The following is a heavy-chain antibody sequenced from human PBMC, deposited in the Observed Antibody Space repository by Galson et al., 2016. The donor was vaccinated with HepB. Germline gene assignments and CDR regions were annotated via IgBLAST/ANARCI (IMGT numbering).Heavy chain of an antibody. D-gene: IGHD3-22*01. V-gene: IGHV3-48*02. Sequence: SLKLACEAAGLTFRSSSMIWARKAPGIHLERNSYIRSSSYTTYTAVSVHGRFIVSRDTAKNSLYLQMDSLRDEDTAMYYCAWPYNYETTGFHQYFLHLGQVTLVSASS. CDR3: AWPYNYETTGFHQYFLH. J-gene: IGHJ1*01. CDR2: IRSSSYTT. CDR1: GLTFRSSS.